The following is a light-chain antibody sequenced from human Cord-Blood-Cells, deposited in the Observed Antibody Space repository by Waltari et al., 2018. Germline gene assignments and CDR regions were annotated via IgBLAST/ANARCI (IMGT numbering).Light chain of an antibody. J-gene: IGLJ1*01. CDR1: SSDVGGYNY. CDR2: DVS. Sequence: QSALTQPASVSGSPGQSITISCTGTSSDVGGYNYVSWYQQHPSKAPKLMIYDVSNRPSGVSNRFSGSKSGNTASRTISGLQAEDEADYYCSSYTSSSTLVFGTGTKVTVL. V-gene: IGLV2-14*01. CDR3: SSYTSSSTLV.